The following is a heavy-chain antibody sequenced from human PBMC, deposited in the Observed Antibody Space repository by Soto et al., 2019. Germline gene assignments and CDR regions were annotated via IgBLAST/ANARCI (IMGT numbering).Heavy chain of an antibody. CDR1: GFTFSDHY. J-gene: IGHJ4*02. CDR3: AKTNLVVVAATDFDY. Sequence: GGSLRLSCAASGFTFSDHYMDWVRQAPGKGLEWVAVISYDGSNKYYADSVKGRFTISRDNSKNTLYLQMNSLRAEDTAVYYCAKTNLVVVAATDFDYWGQGTLVTVSS. D-gene: IGHD2-15*01. CDR2: ISYDGSNK. V-gene: IGHV3-30*18.